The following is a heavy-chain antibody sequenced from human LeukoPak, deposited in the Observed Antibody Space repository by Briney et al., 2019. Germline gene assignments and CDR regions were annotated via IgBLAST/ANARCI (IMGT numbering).Heavy chain of an antibody. CDR2: IKQDGSEK. V-gene: IGHV3-7*01. CDR1: GFTFSSYW. CDR3: ARRRHLFTTVTTHDN. Sequence: GGSRRLSCAASGFTFSSYWMSWVRQAPGKGLEWVANIKQDGSEKYYVDSVKGRFTISRDNAKNSLYLQMNSLRAEDTAVYYCARRRHLFTTVTTHDNWGQGTLVTVSS. D-gene: IGHD4-17*01. J-gene: IGHJ4*02.